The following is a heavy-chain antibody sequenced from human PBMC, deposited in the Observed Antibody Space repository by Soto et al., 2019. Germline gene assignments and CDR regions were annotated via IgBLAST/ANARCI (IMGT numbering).Heavy chain of an antibody. CDR1: EFTFSSYA. D-gene: IGHD3-22*01. CDR2: ISGSGGST. J-gene: IGHJ3*01. V-gene: IGHV3-23*01. CDR3: AKDRGVVVVVTTGGAFDL. Sequence: EVQLLESGGGLVHPGGSLRLSCEVSEFTFSSYAMSWVRQAPGKGLEWVSTISGSGGSTYYGDSVKGRFTISRDNSKNTLYLQMNSLRVEDTAMYYCAKDRGVVVVVTTGGAFDLWGQGTMVTVSS.